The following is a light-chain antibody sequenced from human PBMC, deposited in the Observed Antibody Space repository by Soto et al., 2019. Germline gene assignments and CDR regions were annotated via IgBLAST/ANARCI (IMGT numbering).Light chain of an antibody. CDR3: QSYDSSLSGVV. CDR1: SSNIGAGYD. J-gene: IGLJ2*01. V-gene: IGLV1-40*01. CDR2: GNS. Sequence: QSVLTQPPSVSGAPGQRVTISCTGSSSNIGAGYDIFWYQQLPGTAPKLLISGNSYRPSGVPDRFSGSKSGTSASLAITGLQAEDEADYYCQSYDSSLSGVVFGGGTKVTVL.